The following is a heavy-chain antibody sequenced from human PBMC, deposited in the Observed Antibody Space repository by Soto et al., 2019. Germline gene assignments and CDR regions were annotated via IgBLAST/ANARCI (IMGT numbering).Heavy chain of an antibody. J-gene: IGHJ5*02. Sequence: SETLSLTCTVSGYSISTAYYWGWIRQPPGKGLEWIGSIYQRGRTYYNPCLKSRVIILVDASKNQFSLTLNSVTAADTAVYYCAGPYGSGTYDWFDPWGQGTLVTVSS. CDR2: IYQRGRT. CDR1: GYSISTAYY. V-gene: IGHV4-38-2*02. CDR3: AGPYGSGTYDWFDP. D-gene: IGHD3-10*01.